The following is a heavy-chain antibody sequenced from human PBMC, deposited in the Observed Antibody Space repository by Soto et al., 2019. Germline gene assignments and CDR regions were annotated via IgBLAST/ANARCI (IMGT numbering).Heavy chain of an antibody. V-gene: IGHV4-59*11. D-gene: IGHD7-27*01. CDR1: GGSISNHY. Sequence: QVQLQESGPGLVKPSATLSLTCSVSGGSISNHYWRWIRQPPGKGLEWIGYIYYNANTNYNPSLKSPVTMSVDTSRNQISLKLTTVTAADTAVYYCTRSNWYSEYWGQGTLVTVSS. CDR2: IYYNANT. CDR3: TRSNWYSEY. J-gene: IGHJ4*02.